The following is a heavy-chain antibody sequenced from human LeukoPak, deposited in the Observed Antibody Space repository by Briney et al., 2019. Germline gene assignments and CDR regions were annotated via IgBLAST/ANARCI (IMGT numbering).Heavy chain of an antibody. CDR2: ISSSSSYI. Sequence: GGSLRLSCAASGFTFSSYEMNWVRQAPGKGVEWGSSISSSSSYIYYADSVKGRFTISRDNAKNSLYLQMNSLRAEDTAVYYCAELGITMIGGVWGKGTTVTISS. V-gene: IGHV3-48*03. CDR3: AELGITMIGGV. J-gene: IGHJ6*04. D-gene: IGHD3-10*02. CDR1: GFTFSSYE.